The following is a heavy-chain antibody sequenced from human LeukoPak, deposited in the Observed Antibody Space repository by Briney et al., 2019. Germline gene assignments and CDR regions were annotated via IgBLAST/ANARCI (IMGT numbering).Heavy chain of an antibody. Sequence: GGSLRLSCAASGFTFSSYSMNWVRQAPGKGLEWVSSISSSSSYIYYADSVKGRFTISRDNAKNSLYLQMNSLRAEDTAVYYCAGGAYCSSTSCYLFDYWGQGTLVTVSS. CDR1: GFTFSSYS. CDR3: AGGAYCSSTSCYLFDY. D-gene: IGHD2-2*01. V-gene: IGHV3-21*01. CDR2: ISSSSSYI. J-gene: IGHJ4*02.